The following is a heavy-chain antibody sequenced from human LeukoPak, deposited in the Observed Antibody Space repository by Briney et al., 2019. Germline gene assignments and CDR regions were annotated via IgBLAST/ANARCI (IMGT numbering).Heavy chain of an antibody. V-gene: IGHV3-21*01. CDR2: ISSSSSYI. CDR1: GFTFSSYS. D-gene: IGHD3-3*01. J-gene: IGHJ5*02. CDR3: ATRITIFGVVSA. Sequence: GGSLRLSCAASGFTFSSYSMNWVRQAPGKGLEWVSSISSSSSYIYYADSVKGRFTISRDNAKNSLYLQMNSLRAEDTAVYYCATRITIFGVVSAWGQGTLVTVSS.